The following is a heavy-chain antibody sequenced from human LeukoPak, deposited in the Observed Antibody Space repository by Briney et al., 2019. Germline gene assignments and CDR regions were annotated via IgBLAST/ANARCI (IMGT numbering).Heavy chain of an antibody. CDR1: GFTFRNHG. D-gene: IGHD5/OR15-5a*01. V-gene: IGHV3-33*01. J-gene: IGHJ4*02. CDR2: IWYDGSDK. CDR3: ARDIRSVWLDH. Sequence: GRSLRLSCAASGFTFRNHGMHWVRQAPGKGLKWVAVIWYDGSDKYYAESVKGRFTISRDNSKNTLYLQMNSLRAEDTAVYYCARDIRSVWLDHWGQGTPVTVSS.